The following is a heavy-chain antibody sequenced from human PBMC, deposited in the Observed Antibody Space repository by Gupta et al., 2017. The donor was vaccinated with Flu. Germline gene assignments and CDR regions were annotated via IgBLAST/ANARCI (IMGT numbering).Heavy chain of an antibody. Sequence: QVQLVQSGAEVTKPGSSVKVSCKASGGTFSSSAISGVRKAPGQGLEWMGGIIPIVGTANYAQKFQGRVTITADKSTSTAYMELSSLRSEDTAAYYCARDHIVVVVAATGYYYYGMDVWGQGTTVTVSS. CDR2: IIPIVGTA. CDR3: ARDHIVVVVAATGYYYYGMDV. J-gene: IGHJ6*02. CDR1: GGTFSSSA. V-gene: IGHV1-69*06. D-gene: IGHD2-15*01.